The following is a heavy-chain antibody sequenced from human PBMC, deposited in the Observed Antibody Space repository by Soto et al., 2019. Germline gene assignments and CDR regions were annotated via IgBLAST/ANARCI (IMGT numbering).Heavy chain of an antibody. J-gene: IGHJ3*02. V-gene: IGHV3-23*01. Sequence: HPGGSLRLSCAVSGFICSSYDMSWVRQAPGKGLEWVSTILVGGSTHYEDSVKGRFTISRDTSKNTVYLQMNSLTAGDTAFYYCAKATATSGGAFEIYGQGTMVTVS. D-gene: IGHD1-1*01. CDR3: AKATATSGGAFEI. CDR2: ILVGGST. CDR1: GFICSSYD.